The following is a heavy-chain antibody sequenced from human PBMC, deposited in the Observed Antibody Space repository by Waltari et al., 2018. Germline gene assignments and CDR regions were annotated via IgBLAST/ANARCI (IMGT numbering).Heavy chain of an antibody. V-gene: IGHV3-7*01. D-gene: IGHD2-15*01. CDR1: GSTFSSYW. Sequence: EVQLVESGGGLVQPGGSLRLSCAASGSTFSSYWMRWVRQAPGKGLEGVANIKQEGSEKYYVDSVKGRFTISRDNAKNSLYLQMNSLRAEDTAVYYCARDVGRRSPMDVWGQGNTVTVSS. CDR3: ARDVGRRSPMDV. CDR2: IKQEGSEK. J-gene: IGHJ6*02.